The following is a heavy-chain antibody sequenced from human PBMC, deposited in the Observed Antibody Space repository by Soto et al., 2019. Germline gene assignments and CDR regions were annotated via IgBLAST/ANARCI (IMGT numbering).Heavy chain of an antibody. CDR2: ISSSSSTI. J-gene: IGHJ4*02. CDR3: ERESDHYDFWSGYFDY. V-gene: IGHV3-48*02. Sequence: GGSPKISCAASGFTFSSYSMNWVRQASGKGMEWVSYISSSSSTIYYADSVKGRFTISRDNAKNSLYLQMSSLRDDDTAGYYCERESDHYDFWSGYFDYGGQGTLVTATS. CDR1: GFTFSSYS. D-gene: IGHD3-3*01.